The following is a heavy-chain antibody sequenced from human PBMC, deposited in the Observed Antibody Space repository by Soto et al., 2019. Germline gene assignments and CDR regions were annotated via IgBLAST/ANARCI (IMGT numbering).Heavy chain of an antibody. Sequence: QVQVVQSGAEVKKPGASVKVSCKASGYTFTGYNLHWVRQAPGQGLEWLGWINPNGGGTNYAQDFQGRITMTRDASINTSYMEVTWLRSEDTAVYYCAIEGIAAGIPTDWGQGTLVTVSS. V-gene: IGHV1-2*02. CDR2: INPNGGGT. CDR1: GYTFTGYN. CDR3: AIEGIAAGIPTD. J-gene: IGHJ4*02. D-gene: IGHD2-15*01.